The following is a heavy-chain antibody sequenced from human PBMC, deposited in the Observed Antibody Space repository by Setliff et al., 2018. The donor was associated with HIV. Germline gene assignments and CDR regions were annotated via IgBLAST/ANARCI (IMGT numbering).Heavy chain of an antibody. V-gene: IGHV3-30*04. Sequence: GGSLRLSCAASGFTFSNFAMHWVRQAPGKGMGWVAGISYDGSNKYYTDSVKGRFTSSRDNSKSTLYLQMNSLRAEDSAVYYGAREVAADGTYFDYWGQGALVTVAS. CDR1: GFTFSNFA. CDR3: AREVAADGTYFDY. J-gene: IGHJ4*01. D-gene: IGHD6-13*01. CDR2: ISYDGSNK.